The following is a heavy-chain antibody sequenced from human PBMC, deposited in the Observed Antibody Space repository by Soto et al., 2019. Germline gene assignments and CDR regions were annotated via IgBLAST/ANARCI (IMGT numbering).Heavy chain of an antibody. D-gene: IGHD6-13*01. CDR1: GSTFSSYA. V-gene: IGHV3-23*01. CDR3: AKAGFAGGQQLVPYYYYGMDV. Sequence: GGSLRLSCAASGSTFSSYAMSWVGQATGKGLEWVSAISGSGGSTYYADSVKGRFTISRDNSKNTLYLQMNSLRAEDTAVYYCAKAGFAGGQQLVPYYYYGMDVWGQGTTVTVSS. J-gene: IGHJ6*02. CDR2: ISGSGGST.